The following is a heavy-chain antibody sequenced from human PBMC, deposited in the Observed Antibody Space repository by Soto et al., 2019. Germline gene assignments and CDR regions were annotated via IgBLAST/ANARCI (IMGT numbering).Heavy chain of an antibody. J-gene: IGHJ6*02. CDR1: GGTIRGGGHA. Sequence: TASVTCIVGGGTIRGGGHAYSWIRLSPENGLEWIGCIYPTGATYYHPSLKSRVTISVDTSRNQFSLPLTSVTAAVTAVHQGASGPTGRHPRCVLRGRGTTFT. D-gene: IGHD3-10*01. CDR3: ASGPTGRHPRCVL. V-gene: IGHV4-30-2*06. CDR2: IYPTGAT.